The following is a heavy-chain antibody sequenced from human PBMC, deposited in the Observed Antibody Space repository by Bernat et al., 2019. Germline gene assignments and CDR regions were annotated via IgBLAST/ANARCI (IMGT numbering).Heavy chain of an antibody. J-gene: IGHJ2*01. CDR3: ARDLGSTTMIVVVTYFDL. D-gene: IGHD3-22*01. Sequence: ELKLVESEGGLVKPGGSLRLSCAASGFTFSSYSMNWVRQAPGKGLEWVSSISSSSSYIYYADSVKGRFTISRDNAKNSLYLQMNSLRAEDTAVYYCARDLGSTTMIVVVTYFDLWGRGTLVTVSS. V-gene: IGHV3-21*01. CDR2: ISSSSSYI. CDR1: GFTFSSYS.